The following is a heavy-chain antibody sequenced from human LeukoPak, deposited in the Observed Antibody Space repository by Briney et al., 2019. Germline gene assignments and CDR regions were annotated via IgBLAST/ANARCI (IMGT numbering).Heavy chain of an antibody. CDR2: IYYSGST. CDR1: GGSISSYY. J-gene: IGHJ4*02. V-gene: IGHV4-59*01. Sequence: SETLSLTCTVPGGSISSYYWSWIRQPPGKGLEWIGYIYYSGSTNYNPSLKSRVTISVDTSKNQFSLKLSSVTAAATAVYYCARVVAYYYGSGSYHFFDYWGQGTLVTVSS. D-gene: IGHD3-10*01. CDR3: ARVVAYYYGSGSYHFFDY.